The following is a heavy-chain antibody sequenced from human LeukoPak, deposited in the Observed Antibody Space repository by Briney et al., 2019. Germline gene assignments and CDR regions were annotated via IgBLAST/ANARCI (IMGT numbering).Heavy chain of an antibody. Sequence: SQTLSLTFAISGDSVSSKNDAWNWIRQSPSRGLEWLGRTYYRSKCYNDYAVSVKGRITINADTSKNQLSLQLHSVSPENSAVYCCASEGVGITMAHWGQGTLVTVSS. CDR1: GDSVSSKNDA. CDR2: TYYRSKCYN. CDR3: ASEGVGITMAH. V-gene: IGHV6-1*01. J-gene: IGHJ4*02. D-gene: IGHD1-26*01.